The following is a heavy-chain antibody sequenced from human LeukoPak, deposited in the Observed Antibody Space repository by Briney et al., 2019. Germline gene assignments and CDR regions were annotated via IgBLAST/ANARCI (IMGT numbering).Heavy chain of an antibody. CDR2: INHSGST. D-gene: IGHD3-3*01. V-gene: IGHV4-34*01. Sequence: SWETLSLTCAVYGGSFSGYYWSWIRLPPGKGLEWIGEINHSGSTNYNPSLKSRVTISVDTSKNQFSLKLSSVTAADTAVYYCARGFWSGRPFDYWGQGTLVTVSS. J-gene: IGHJ4*02. CDR1: GGSFSGYY. CDR3: ARGFWSGRPFDY.